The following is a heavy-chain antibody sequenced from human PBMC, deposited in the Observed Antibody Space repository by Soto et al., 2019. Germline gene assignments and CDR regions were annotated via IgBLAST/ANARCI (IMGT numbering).Heavy chain of an antibody. CDR3: ARGPMDLYGDLDY. V-gene: IGHV4-59*01. CDR2: IYYSGST. CDR1: GGTISSYY. Sequence: SETLSLTCTVSGGTISSYYWSWIRQPPGKGLEWIGYIYYSGSTNYNPSLKSRVTISVDTSKNQFSLKLSSVTAADTAVYYCARGPMDLYGDLDYWGQGTLVTVSS. J-gene: IGHJ4*02. D-gene: IGHD4-17*01.